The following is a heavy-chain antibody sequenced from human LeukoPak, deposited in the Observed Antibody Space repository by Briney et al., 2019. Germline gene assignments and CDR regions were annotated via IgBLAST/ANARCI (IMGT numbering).Heavy chain of an antibody. CDR1: GGSISSYY. V-gene: IGHV4-59*01. Sequence: SETLSLTCTVSGGSISSYYWSWIRQPPGKGLEWIGYIYYSGSTNYNPSLKSRVTISVDTSKNQFSLKLSSVTAADTAVYYCARDLKAGYYGSEADYGMDVWGQGTTVTVSS. CDR2: IYYSGST. CDR3: ARDLKAGYYGSEADYGMDV. D-gene: IGHD3-10*01. J-gene: IGHJ6*02.